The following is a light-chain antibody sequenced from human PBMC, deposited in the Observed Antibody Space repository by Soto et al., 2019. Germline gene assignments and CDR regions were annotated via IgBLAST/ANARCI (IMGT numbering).Light chain of an antibody. CDR1: QSVSSY. J-gene: IGKJ2*01. CDR2: DAS. Sequence: EIVLTQSPATLSLSPGERATLSCRASQSVSSYLAWYQQKPGQAPRLLIYDASNRATGIPARFSGSGSGTDFTLTISSLEPEDFAGYYCQQSSNWPPYTFGQGTKLEIK. CDR3: QQSSNWPPYT. V-gene: IGKV3-11*01.